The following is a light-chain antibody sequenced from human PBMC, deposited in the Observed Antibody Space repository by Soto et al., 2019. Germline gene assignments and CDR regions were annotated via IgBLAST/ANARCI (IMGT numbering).Light chain of an antibody. CDR2: RNN. Sequence: SVLTQPPSASGTPGQRVTISCSGSSSNIGSNYVYWYQQLPGTAPKLLIYRNNQRPSGVPDRFSGSKSGTSASLAISGLRSEDEADYYCAAWDDSLSGQVFGGGTQLTVL. J-gene: IGLJ2*01. CDR1: SSNIGSNY. CDR3: AAWDDSLSGQV. V-gene: IGLV1-47*01.